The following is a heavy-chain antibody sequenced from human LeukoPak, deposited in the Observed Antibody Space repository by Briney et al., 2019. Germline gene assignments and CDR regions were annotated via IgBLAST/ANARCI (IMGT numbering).Heavy chain of an antibody. J-gene: IGHJ4*02. CDR2: IGGSGSST. CDR1: GFTFSSYV. V-gene: IGHV3-23*01. Sequence: GGSLRLSCEASGFTFSSYVMTWVRQAPEKGLEWVSAIGGSGSSTYYADSVKGRFTISRDNAKSTLYLQMNSLRAEDTAVYYCARYCGASSCYAGFDHWDQGSLVTVSS. CDR3: ARYCGASSCYAGFDH. D-gene: IGHD2-2*01.